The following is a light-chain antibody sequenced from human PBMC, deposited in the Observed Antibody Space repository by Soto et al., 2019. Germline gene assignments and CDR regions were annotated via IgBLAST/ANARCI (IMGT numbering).Light chain of an antibody. J-gene: IGKJ1*01. CDR3: QQYYKWPPWT. CDR2: DAS. Sequence: DIQMTQIPSSLSASVGDRVTITCQASQDINNCLNWYHQKPGKAPKLLIYDASNLETGVPSRFSGSGSGTHFTLTISSLQSEDFAFYYCQQYYKWPPWTFGQGTKVDIK. V-gene: IGKV1-33*01. CDR1: QDINNC.